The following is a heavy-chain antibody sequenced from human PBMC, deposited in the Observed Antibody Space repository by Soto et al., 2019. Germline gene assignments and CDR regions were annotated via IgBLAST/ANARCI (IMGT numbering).Heavy chain of an antibody. CDR1: GGSISSYY. V-gene: IGHV4-59*01. D-gene: IGHD4-17*01. J-gene: IGHJ4*02. CDR2: VYYSGST. CDR3: ARHPGELYGDEAYFDY. Sequence: QVQLQESGPGLVKPSETLSLTCTVSGGSISSYYWSWIRQPPGKGLEWIGYVYYSGSTNYNPSLKSRVTIAVDTSKNQFSLKLSSVTAADTAVYYCARHPGELYGDEAYFDYWGQGTLVTVSS.